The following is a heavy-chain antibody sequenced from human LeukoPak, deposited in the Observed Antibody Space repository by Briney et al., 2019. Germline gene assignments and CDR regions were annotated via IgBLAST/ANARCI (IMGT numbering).Heavy chain of an antibody. CDR2: IIPIFGTA. Sequence: EASVKVSCKASGGTFSSYAISWVRQAPGQGLGWMGGIIPIFGTANYAQKFQGRVTITADESTSTAYMELSSLRSEDTAVYYCARDLGIAAATPAYWGQGTLVTVSS. CDR1: GGTFSSYA. J-gene: IGHJ4*02. CDR3: ARDLGIAAATPAY. V-gene: IGHV1-69*13. D-gene: IGHD6-13*01.